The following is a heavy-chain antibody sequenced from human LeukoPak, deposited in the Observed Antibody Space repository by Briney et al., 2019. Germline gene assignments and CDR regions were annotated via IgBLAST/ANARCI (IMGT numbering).Heavy chain of an antibody. CDR3: VWFGGLLHPTLDS. Sequence: GGSLTLSCAASGFTFSRYAMSWVRQAPGKGLEWVSFISGSGDGTHYADSVKGRFTISRDNSKNTLYLQMNSLRAEDTAVYYCVWFGGLLHPTLDSWGQGTLVTVSS. D-gene: IGHD3-10*01. V-gene: IGHV3-23*01. CDR2: ISGSGDGT. CDR1: GFTFSRYA. J-gene: IGHJ4*02.